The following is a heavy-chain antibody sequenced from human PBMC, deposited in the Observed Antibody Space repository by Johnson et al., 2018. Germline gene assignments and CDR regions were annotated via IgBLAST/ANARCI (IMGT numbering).Heavy chain of an antibody. CDR3: AREWSAFDF. Sequence: QVQLQQWGARLLKPSETLSLTCALYGGSFSGWYWSWIRQPPGKGLEWIGKINHSGSTNYNPSLKRRVTMSVDTSENQFPLKLTSVTAAEPAVYYGAREWSAFDFWGQGTMVSVSS. CDR2: INHSGST. CDR1: GGSFSGWY. J-gene: IGHJ3*01. V-gene: IGHV4-34*01. D-gene: IGHD1-26*01.